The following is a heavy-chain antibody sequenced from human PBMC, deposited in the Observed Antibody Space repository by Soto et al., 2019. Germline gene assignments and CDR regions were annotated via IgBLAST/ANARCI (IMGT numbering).Heavy chain of an antibody. Sequence: QVQLVQSGADVKKPGASVKVSCKASDYTFSDYGVSWVRQAPGQGLEWMGCISSKNGNTNFAQKFRGRVTMTTDPSTSTVYMELRSLRPDDTAVYYCAREPPETPPDYWGQGTLVTVSS. V-gene: IGHV1-18*01. CDR1: DYTFSDYG. CDR2: ISSKNGNT. J-gene: IGHJ4*02. CDR3: AREPPETPPDY.